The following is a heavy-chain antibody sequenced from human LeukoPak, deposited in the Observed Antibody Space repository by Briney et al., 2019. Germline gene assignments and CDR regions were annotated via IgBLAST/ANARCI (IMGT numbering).Heavy chain of an antibody. Sequence: PGGALRLCCAASRLTVSNNQMSTGRQAPGKGVEWVSDIYTGGTTYYATSVNDRFTTSRDSTKNTLHLQMNGLRVEDTAVYYCTKDRSYGRSYFDYWGQGTLVTVSS. CDR1: RLTVSNNQ. J-gene: IGHJ4*02. V-gene: IGHV3-66*02. CDR3: TKDRSYGRSYFDY. CDR2: IYTGGTT. D-gene: IGHD5-18*01.